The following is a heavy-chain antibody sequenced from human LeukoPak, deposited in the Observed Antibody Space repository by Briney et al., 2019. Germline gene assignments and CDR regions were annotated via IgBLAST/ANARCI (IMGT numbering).Heavy chain of an antibody. CDR3: ARDRDYDYVWGSYRYGPLDY. CDR1: GYTFTSYG. J-gene: IGHJ4*02. Sequence: ASVKVSFKASGYTFTSYGISWVRQAPGQGLEWMGWISAYNGNTNYAQKLQGRVTMTTDTSTSTAYMELRSLRSDDTAVYYCARDRDYDYVWGSYRYGPLDYWGQGTLVTVSS. V-gene: IGHV1-18*01. D-gene: IGHD3-16*02. CDR2: ISAYNGNT.